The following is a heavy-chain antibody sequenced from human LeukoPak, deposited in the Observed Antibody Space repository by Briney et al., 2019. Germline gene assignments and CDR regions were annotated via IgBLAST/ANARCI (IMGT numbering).Heavy chain of an antibody. V-gene: IGHV4-34*01. CDR2: IDHRGTA. Sequence: PSETLSLTCAVSGASYNAYYWSWIRQPPGKGLEWIGDIDHRGTATYNPSLKSRLTISADASKNQFSLKLNSVTDADTAVYYCAVGITILGVAASFDSWGQGSLVIVSS. D-gene: IGHD3-3*01. CDR3: AVGITILGVAASFDS. CDR1: GASYNAYY. J-gene: IGHJ4*02.